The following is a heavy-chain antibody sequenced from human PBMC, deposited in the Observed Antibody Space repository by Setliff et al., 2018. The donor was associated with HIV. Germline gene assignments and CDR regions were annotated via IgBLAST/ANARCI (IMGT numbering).Heavy chain of an antibody. CDR1: GFTFSDCS. D-gene: IGHD2-15*01. Sequence: GGSLRLSCAASGFTFSDCSMNWVRQAPGKGLEWISYITSTGSTIFYADSVKGRFTISRDNSKNTLYLQMNSLRAEDTAVYYCARAYIANTLAETPPPDYWGQGTLVTVSS. J-gene: IGHJ4*02. CDR2: ITSTGSTI. CDR3: ARAYIANTLAETPPPDY. V-gene: IGHV3-48*01.